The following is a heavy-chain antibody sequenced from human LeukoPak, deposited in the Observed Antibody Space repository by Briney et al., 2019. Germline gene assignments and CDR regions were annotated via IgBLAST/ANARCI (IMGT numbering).Heavy chain of an antibody. CDR3: AKGLLITMVRGVIDY. V-gene: IGHV3-30*18. J-gene: IGHJ4*02. CDR2: ISSDGSNR. Sequence: PGGSLRLSCAASGFTFNSYGMHWVRQAPGKGLEWVAVISSDGSNRYYTDSVKGRFTTSRDNSKNTLYLQMNSLRAEDTAVYYCAKGLLITMVRGVIDYWGQGTLVTVSS. D-gene: IGHD3-10*01. CDR1: GFTFNSYG.